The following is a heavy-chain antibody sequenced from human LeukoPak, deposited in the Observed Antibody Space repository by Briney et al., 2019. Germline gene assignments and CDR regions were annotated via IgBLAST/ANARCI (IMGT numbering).Heavy chain of an antibody. J-gene: IGHJ4*02. CDR3: ARGPGITAAGNFDY. Sequence: SGTLSPTCAVYDGSFSGYYWSWIRQPPGKGLEWIGEINHSGSTNYNPSLKSRVTVSVDTSKNQFSLKLSSVTAADTAVYYCARGPGITAAGNFDYWGQGTLVTVSS. CDR1: DGSFSGYY. CDR2: INHSGST. D-gene: IGHD6-13*01. V-gene: IGHV4-34*01.